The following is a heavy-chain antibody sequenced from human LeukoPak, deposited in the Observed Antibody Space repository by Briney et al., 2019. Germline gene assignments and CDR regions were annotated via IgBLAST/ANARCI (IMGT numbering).Heavy chain of an antibody. V-gene: IGHV4-39*07. CDR2: IYYSGST. CDR1: GGSISSSSYY. Sequence: TSETLSLTCTVSGGSISSSSYYWGWIRQPPGKGLEWIGSIYYSGSTYYNPSLKSRVTVSVDTSKNQFSLKLSSVTAADTAVYYCARDRIAPITIFGVALGGWFDPWGQGTLVTVSS. D-gene: IGHD3-3*01. J-gene: IGHJ5*02. CDR3: ARDRIAPITIFGVALGGWFDP.